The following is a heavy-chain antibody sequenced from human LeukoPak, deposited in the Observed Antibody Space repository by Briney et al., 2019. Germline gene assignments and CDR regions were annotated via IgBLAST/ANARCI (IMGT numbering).Heavy chain of an antibody. CDR1: GYTFTAYY. Sequence: ASVKVPCKASGYTFTAYYVHWVRQAPGQGLEWMGWINPNIGGTNYAQKFQGRVTMTRDTSISTAYMELSRLRSDDTAVYYCARIREWASTVGAFDYWGQGALVTVSS. CDR2: INPNIGGT. CDR3: ARIREWASTVGAFDY. V-gene: IGHV1-2*02. J-gene: IGHJ4*01. D-gene: IGHD4-23*01.